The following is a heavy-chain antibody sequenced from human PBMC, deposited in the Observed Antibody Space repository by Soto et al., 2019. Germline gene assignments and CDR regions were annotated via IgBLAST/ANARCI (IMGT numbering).Heavy chain of an antibody. CDR1: GYTFTSFG. D-gene: IGHD3-22*01. J-gene: IGHJ5*02. CDR2: INAYNGNT. V-gene: IGHV1-18*01. Sequence: ALVKVSCKASGYTFTSFGVNWVRQAPGQGLEWMGWINAYNGNTNYAQKFQGSVTMTADTATSTAYMELSSLRSEDTAVYYCAREDPNYYDSSGYYYPDNWFDPWGQGTLVTVSS. CDR3: AREDPNYYDSSGYYYPDNWFDP.